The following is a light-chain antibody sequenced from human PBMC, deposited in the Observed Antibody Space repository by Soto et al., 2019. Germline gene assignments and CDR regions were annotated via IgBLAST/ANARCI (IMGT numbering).Light chain of an antibody. CDR2: DAS. Sequence: DIQMTQSPSTLSASVGDTVTVTCRASQSVSGWLAWYQQKPGEAPKLLINDASSLESGVPSRFSGSGSGTEFTLTISSLQPDDFATYYCQQYNSFSGTFGQGTKVDIK. CDR3: QQYNSFSGT. CDR1: QSVSGW. V-gene: IGKV1-5*01. J-gene: IGKJ1*01.